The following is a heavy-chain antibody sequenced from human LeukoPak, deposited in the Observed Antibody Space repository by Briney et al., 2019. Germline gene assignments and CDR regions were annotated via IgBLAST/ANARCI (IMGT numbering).Heavy chain of an antibody. J-gene: IGHJ4*02. Sequence: GGSLRLSCAASGFTFSSYWMSWVRQAPGKGLEWVSSISSSSTYIYYADSVRGRFTISRDNAKNSLYLQMNSLRAEDTAVYFCASPGQLLWFGELPGLDYWGQGTLVTVSS. CDR1: GFTFSSYW. CDR3: ASPGQLLWFGELPGLDY. D-gene: IGHD3-10*01. V-gene: IGHV3-21*01. CDR2: ISSSSTYI.